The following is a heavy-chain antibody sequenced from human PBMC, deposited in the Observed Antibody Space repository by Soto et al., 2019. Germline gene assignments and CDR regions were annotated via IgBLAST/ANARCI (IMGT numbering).Heavy chain of an antibody. J-gene: IGHJ5*02. CDR2: IRGSGDST. CDR1: GFTFSRYA. V-gene: IGHV3-23*01. CDR3: AKALRYFDANRFDP. Sequence: GGSLRLSCAASGFTFSRYAMNWVRQAPGKGLEWVSVIRGSGDSTYYADSVKGRFTISRDNSKNTLYLQMNSLRAEDTAVYYCAKALRYFDANRFDPWGQGTLVTASS. D-gene: IGHD3-9*01.